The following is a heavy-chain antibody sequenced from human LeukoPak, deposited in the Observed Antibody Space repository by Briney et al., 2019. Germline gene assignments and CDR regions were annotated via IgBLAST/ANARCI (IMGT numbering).Heavy chain of an antibody. V-gene: IGHV4-4*07. CDR2: IYTSGST. CDR3: ARERSSSWYHYFDY. J-gene: IGHJ4*02. Sequence: PSETLSLTCTVSGGSISSYYWSWIRQPAGKGLEWIGRIYTSGSTNYNPSLKSRVTMSVDTSKNQFSLKLSSVTAADTAVYYCARERSSSWYHYFDYWGQGTLVTVSS. CDR1: GGSISSYY. D-gene: IGHD6-13*01.